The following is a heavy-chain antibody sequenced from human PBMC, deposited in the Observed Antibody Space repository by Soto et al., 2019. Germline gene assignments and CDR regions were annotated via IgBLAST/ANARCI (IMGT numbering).Heavy chain of an antibody. D-gene: IGHD4-4*01. CDR1: GGSISSYC. J-gene: IGHJ6*02. CDR2: IYTSGST. V-gene: IGHV4-4*07. Sequence: SETLSLTCTVSGGSISSYCWSWIRQPAGKGLEWIGRIYTSGSTNYNPSLKSRVTMSVDTAKNQFSLKLSSVTAADTAVYYCARDLHGDYSNKGGTGYYYGMDVWGQGSPVTV. CDR3: ARDLHGDYSNKGGTGYYYGMDV.